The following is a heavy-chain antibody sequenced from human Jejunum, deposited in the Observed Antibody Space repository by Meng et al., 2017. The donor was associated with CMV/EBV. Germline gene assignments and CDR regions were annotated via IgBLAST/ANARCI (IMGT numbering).Heavy chain of an antibody. Sequence: FAASGFTFSDYWMHWVRQAPGKGLVWVSRIYNDGTRTNYADSVKGRFTISRDNAKNTLYPQMNSLRAEDTAVYYCARGSSGYYVDYWGQGTLVTVSS. J-gene: IGHJ4*02. D-gene: IGHD3-22*01. CDR1: GFTFSDYW. V-gene: IGHV3-74*01. CDR3: ARGSSGYYVDY. CDR2: IYNDGTRT.